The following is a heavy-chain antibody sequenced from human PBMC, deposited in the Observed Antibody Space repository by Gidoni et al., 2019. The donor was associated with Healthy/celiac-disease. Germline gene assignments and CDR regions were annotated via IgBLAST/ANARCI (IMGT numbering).Heavy chain of an antibody. Sequence: EVQLVESGGGLIQPGGSLRLSCAASGFTVSSNYMSWVRQAPGKGLEWVSVIYSGGSTYYADSVKGRFTISRDNSKNTLYLQMNSLRAEDTAVYYCARGLSSSWYENYYYYGMDVWGQGTTVTVSS. CDR2: IYSGGST. V-gene: IGHV3-53*01. J-gene: IGHJ6*02. D-gene: IGHD6-13*01. CDR3: ARGLSSSWYENYYYYGMDV. CDR1: GFTVSSNY.